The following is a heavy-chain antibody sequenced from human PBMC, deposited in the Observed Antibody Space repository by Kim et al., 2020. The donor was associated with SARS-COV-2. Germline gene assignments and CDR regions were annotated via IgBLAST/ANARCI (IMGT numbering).Heavy chain of an antibody. D-gene: IGHD3-16*01. J-gene: IGHJ4*02. Sequence: GGSLRLSCAASGFIFSSYWMNWVRQAPGKGLEWVANIKQDGSEKYYVDSVKGRFTISRDNAKNSLFLQMNSLRAEDTAVYYWVNLRHLGQWGQVTLVTVSS. CDR3: VNLRHLGQ. CDR1: GFIFSSYW. CDR2: IKQDGSEK. V-gene: IGHV3-7*01.